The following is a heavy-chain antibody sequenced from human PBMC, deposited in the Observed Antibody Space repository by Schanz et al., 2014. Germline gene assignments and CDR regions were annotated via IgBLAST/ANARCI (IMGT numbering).Heavy chain of an antibody. J-gene: IGHJ4*02. D-gene: IGHD6-13*01. CDR2: INTSGGSR. V-gene: IGHV3-23*04. Sequence: EVQLVESGGGLVKPGGSLRLSCAASGFTFNNFGMSWVRQAPGQGLEWVSGINTSGGSRYYAESVKGRFTISRDNSKNLVVLQMNSLRVDDTAVYYCTKEDATALWYFEHWGQGTLVTVSS. CDR1: GFTFNNFG. CDR3: TKEDATALWYFEH.